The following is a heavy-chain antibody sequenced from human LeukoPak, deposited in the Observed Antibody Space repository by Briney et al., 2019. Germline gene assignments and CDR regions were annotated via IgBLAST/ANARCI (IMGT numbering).Heavy chain of an antibody. CDR1: GFTFSSYI. J-gene: IGHJ4*02. Sequence: PGGSLRLSCAASGFTFSSYIMNWVRQAPGKGLEWVSSISSSSYIYYADSVKGRFTISRDNAKNSLYLQMNSLRAEDTAVYYCARAPVEQWLVRPPDYWGQGTLVTASS. CDR2: ISSSSYI. CDR3: ARAPVEQWLVRPPDY. V-gene: IGHV3-21*01. D-gene: IGHD6-19*01.